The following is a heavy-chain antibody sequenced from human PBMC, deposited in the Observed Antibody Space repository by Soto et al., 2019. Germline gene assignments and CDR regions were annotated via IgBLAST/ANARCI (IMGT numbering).Heavy chain of an antibody. CDR2: ISSSSSYI. J-gene: IGHJ3*02. CDR1: GFTFSSYS. CDR3: ARPQYYDFWSGYQPDAFDI. V-gene: IGHV3-21*01. Sequence: GGSLRLSCAASGFTFSSYSMNWVRQAPGKGLEWVSSISSSSSYIYYADSVKGRFTISRDNAKNSLYLQMNSLRAEDTAVYYCARPQYYDFWSGYQPDAFDIWGQGTMVTVSS. D-gene: IGHD3-3*01.